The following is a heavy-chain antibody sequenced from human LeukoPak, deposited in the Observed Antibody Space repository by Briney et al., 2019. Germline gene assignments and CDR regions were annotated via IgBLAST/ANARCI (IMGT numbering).Heavy chain of an antibody. CDR1: GGSISSYY. CDR3: ARGGGYASPIGY. J-gene: IGHJ4*02. V-gene: IGHV4-59*01. Sequence: SETLSLTCTVSGGSISSYYWSWIRQPPGKGLEWIGYIYYSGSTNYNPSLKSRVTISVDTSKNQFSLKLRSVTAADTAVYYCARGGGYASPIGYWGQGALVTVSS. D-gene: IGHD5-12*01. CDR2: IYYSGST.